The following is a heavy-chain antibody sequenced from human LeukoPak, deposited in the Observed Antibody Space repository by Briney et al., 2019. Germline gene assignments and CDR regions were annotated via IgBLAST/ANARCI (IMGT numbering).Heavy chain of an antibody. CDR1: GGSISSYH. V-gene: IGHV4-4*07. Sequence: SETLSLTCTVSGGSISSYHWSWVRQPAGKGLEWIGSIYTSGSTNYNPSLKSRVTMSVDTSKNQFSLKLSSVTAADTAVYYCARDHAAFHGFDIWGQGTMVTVSS. J-gene: IGHJ3*02. D-gene: IGHD2-21*01. CDR3: ARDHAAFHGFDI. CDR2: IYTSGST.